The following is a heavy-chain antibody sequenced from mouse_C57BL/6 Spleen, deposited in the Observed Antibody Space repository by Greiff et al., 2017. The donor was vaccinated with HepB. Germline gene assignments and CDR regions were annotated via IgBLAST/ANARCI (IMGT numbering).Heavy chain of an antibody. V-gene: IGHV5-6*02. CDR3: ARQDYSNYGFAY. J-gene: IGHJ3*01. CDR2: ISSGGSYT. Sequence: EVKLVESGGDLVKPGGSLKLSCAASGFTFSSYGMSWVRQTPDKRLEWVATISSGGSYTYYPDSVKGRFTISRDNAKNTLYLQMSSLKSEDTAMYYCARQDYSNYGFAYWGQGTLVTVSA. CDR1: GFTFSSYG. D-gene: IGHD2-5*01.